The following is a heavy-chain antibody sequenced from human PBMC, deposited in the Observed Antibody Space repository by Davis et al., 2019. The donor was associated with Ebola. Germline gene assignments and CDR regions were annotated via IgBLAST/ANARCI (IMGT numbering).Heavy chain of an antibody. D-gene: IGHD6-13*01. J-gene: IGHJ5*02. CDR1: GGSVSSGSYY. CDR2: IYYSGST. CDR3: ARLKQQLDPGWFDP. Sequence: SETLSLTCTVSGGSVSSGSYYWSWIRQPPGKGLEWIGYIYYSGSTNYNPSLKSRVTISVDTSKNQFSLKLSSVTAADTAVYYCARLKQQLDPGWFDPWGQGTLVTVSS. V-gene: IGHV4-61*01.